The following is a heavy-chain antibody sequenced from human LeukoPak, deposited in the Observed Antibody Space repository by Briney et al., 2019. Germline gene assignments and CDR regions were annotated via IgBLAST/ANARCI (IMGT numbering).Heavy chain of an antibody. CDR2: IYWNDDK. V-gene: IGHV2-5*01. J-gene: IGHJ4*02. Sequence: SGPTLVNPTQTLTLTCTFSGFSLTTNTVGVSWVRQPPGKALEWLALIYWNDDKRYSPSLKNRLTITKDTSKNQVVLTMTNMDPVDTATYYCAYRLRSDSSGSPWENWGQGTLVTVCS. D-gene: IGHD3-22*01. CDR1: GFSLTTNTVG. CDR3: AYRLRSDSSGSPWEN.